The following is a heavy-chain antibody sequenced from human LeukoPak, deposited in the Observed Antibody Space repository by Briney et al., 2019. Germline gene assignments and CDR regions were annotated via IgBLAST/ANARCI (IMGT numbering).Heavy chain of an antibody. CDR3: ARESDTGFDY. V-gene: IGHV1-69*04. CDR1: GGTFSSYA. CDR2: IIPILGIA. Sequence: SVKVSCKASGGTFSSYAISWVRQAPGQGLEWMGRIIPILGIANYAQKFQGRVTITADKSTSTAYIELSSLRSEDTAVYYCARESDTGFDYWGQGTLVTVSS. D-gene: IGHD5-18*01. J-gene: IGHJ4*02.